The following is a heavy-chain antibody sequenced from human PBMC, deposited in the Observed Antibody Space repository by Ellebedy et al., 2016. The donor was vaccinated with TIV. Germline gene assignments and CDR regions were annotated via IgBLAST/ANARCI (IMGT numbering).Heavy chain of an antibody. D-gene: IGHD3-16*01. CDR2: ISSSSSTI. CDR3: AREGHDYVMDLFDY. V-gene: IGHV3-48*02. J-gene: IGHJ4*02. Sequence: GESLKISCAASGFTFSSYSMNWVRQAPGKGLEWVSYISSSSSTIYYADSVKGRFTISRDNAKNSLYLQMNSLRDEDTAVYYCAREGHDYVMDLFDYWGQGTLVTVSS. CDR1: GFTFSSYS.